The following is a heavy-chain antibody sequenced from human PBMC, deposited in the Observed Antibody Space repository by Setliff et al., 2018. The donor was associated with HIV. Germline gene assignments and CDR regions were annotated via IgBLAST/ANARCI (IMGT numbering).Heavy chain of an antibody. V-gene: IGHV4-61*02. D-gene: IGHD3-3*02. CDR1: GGSISSGSYY. CDR2: IYTSGST. Sequence: PSETLSLTCTVSGGSISSGSYYWSWIRQPAGKGLEWIGRIYTSGSTNYNPSLKSRVTISVDTSKNQFSLKLSSVTAADTAVYYCARSIRGLDVWGQGTTGTVS. CDR3: ARSIRGLDV. J-gene: IGHJ6*02.